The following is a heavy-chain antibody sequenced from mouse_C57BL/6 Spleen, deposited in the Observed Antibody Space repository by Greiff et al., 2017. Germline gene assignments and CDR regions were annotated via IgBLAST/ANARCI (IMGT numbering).Heavy chain of an antibody. CDR3: AREGLVSATVVADY. Sequence: QVQLQQSGAELVRPGASVTLSCKASGYTFTDYEMHWVKQTPVHGLEWIGDIDPETGGTAYNQKYKGKAILTADKSSSTAYMGLRSLTSEDAAVYYCAREGLVSATVVADYWGQGTTLTVSS. CDR2: IDPETGGT. J-gene: IGHJ2*01. V-gene: IGHV1-15*01. CDR1: GYTFTDYE. D-gene: IGHD1-1*01.